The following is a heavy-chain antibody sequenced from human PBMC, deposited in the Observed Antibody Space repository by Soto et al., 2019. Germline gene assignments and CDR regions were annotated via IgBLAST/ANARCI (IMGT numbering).Heavy chain of an antibody. V-gene: IGHV3-30*18. D-gene: IGHD1-26*01. CDR2: ISFDGSER. CDR1: GLTFRDSG. J-gene: IGHJ6*02. CDR3: ANGKAGVRYYYGMDV. Sequence: QVQLVESGGGVVQPGTSLRLSCVVSGLTFRDSGMHWVRQAPGKGLEWVAVISFDGSERHYRDSVKGRFSISRGNSRNTLDLQMNSLRGDDSAVYYCANGKAGVRYYYGMDVWGQGSTVTVSS.